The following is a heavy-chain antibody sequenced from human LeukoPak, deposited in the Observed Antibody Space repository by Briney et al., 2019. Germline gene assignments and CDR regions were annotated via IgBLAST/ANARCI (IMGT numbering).Heavy chain of an antibody. D-gene: IGHD2-15*01. CDR1: GFTLSGYR. CDR3: AGGSSWSFDY. CDR2: IKPDGSEK. Sequence: GGSLRLSCAASGFTLSGYRMTWVRQAPGKGLEWVVSIKPDGSEKYYVDSVKRRFTISRDNAKNSLYLQINSLRAEDMAVYYCAGGSSWSFDYWGQGTLVTVSS. V-gene: IGHV3-7*01. J-gene: IGHJ4*02.